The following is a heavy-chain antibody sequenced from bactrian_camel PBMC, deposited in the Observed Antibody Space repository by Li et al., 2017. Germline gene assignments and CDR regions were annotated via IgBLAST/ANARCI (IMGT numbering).Heavy chain of an antibody. D-gene: IGHD2*01. J-gene: IGHJ4*01. V-gene: IGHV3S10*01. Sequence: VQLVESGGGLVQPGGSLRLSCAASGFTFSSYYMSWVRQAPGKGLEWVSSIYSDGSTSYADSVKGRFTISEDSANNTLYLQMSSLKPEDSAMYYCAADVFRLLYHCEYLYWGQGTQVTVS. CDR3: AADVFRLLYHCEYLY. CDR2: IYSDGST. CDR1: GFTFSSYY.